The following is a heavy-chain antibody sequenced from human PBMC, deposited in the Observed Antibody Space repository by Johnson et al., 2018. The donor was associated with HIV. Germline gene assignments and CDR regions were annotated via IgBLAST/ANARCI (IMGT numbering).Heavy chain of an antibody. V-gene: IGHV3-7*01. CDR2: INQDGSEM. Sequence: VQLVESGGGLVKPGGSLRLSCAASGFTFSDYYMNWVRQAPGKGLEWVSYINQDGSEMYYVDSVKGRFTISRDNAKNSLFLQMNSLRAEDTAVYYCARGGFTMIVVAYWGQGTMVTVSS. CDR1: GFTFSDYY. D-gene: IGHD3-22*01. J-gene: IGHJ3*01. CDR3: ARGGFTMIVVAY.